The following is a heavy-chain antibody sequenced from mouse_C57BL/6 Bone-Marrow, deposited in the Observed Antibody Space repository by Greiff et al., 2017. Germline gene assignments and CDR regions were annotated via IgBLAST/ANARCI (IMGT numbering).Heavy chain of an antibody. Sequence: VQLQQSGAELVRPGASVKLSCKASGYTFTDYYINWVKQRPGQGLEWIARIYPGSGNTYYNEKFKGKATLTAEKSSSTVYMQRSSLTSEDSAVYCCARGDYGSSYWYCDVWGTGTTVTVSS. CDR2: IYPGSGNT. CDR3: ARGDYGSSYWYCDV. J-gene: IGHJ1*03. D-gene: IGHD1-1*01. CDR1: GYTFTDYY. V-gene: IGHV1-76*01.